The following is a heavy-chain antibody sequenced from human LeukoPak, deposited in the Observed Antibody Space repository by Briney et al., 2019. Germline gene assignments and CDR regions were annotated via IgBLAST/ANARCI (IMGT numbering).Heavy chain of an antibody. Sequence: GGSLRLSCAASGFTFSSYSMNWVRQAPGKGLEWVSCISSSSSTIYYADSVKGRFTISRDNAKNSLYLQMNSLRAEDTAVYYCALQSGSPSDYWGQGTLVTVSS. CDR1: GFTFSSYS. J-gene: IGHJ4*02. CDR2: ISSSSSTI. V-gene: IGHV3-48*04. CDR3: ALQSGSPSDY. D-gene: IGHD3-10*01.